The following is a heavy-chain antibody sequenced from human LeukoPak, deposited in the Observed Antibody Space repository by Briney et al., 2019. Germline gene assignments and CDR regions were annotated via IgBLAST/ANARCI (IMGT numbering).Heavy chain of an antibody. CDR2: ISGSGGST. D-gene: IGHD3-3*01. V-gene: IGHV3-23*01. J-gene: IGHJ4*02. CDR1: GFTFNNNG. Sequence: PGGSLRLSCAASGFTFNNNGMHWVRQAPGKGLEWVSAISGSGGSTYCADPVKGRLTISRDNSKNTLYLQINSLRAEDTAVYFCAKYPYYDFWSDYYARGYFEYWGQGTLVTVSS. CDR3: AKYPYYDFWSDYYARGYFEY.